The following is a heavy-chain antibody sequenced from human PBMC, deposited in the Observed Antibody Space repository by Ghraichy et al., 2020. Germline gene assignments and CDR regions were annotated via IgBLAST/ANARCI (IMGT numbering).Heavy chain of an antibody. D-gene: IGHD3-3*01. CDR1: GFTFSDYY. CDR2: ISSNGSTI. J-gene: IGHJ6*02. Sequence: GGSLRLSCAASGFTFSDYYMSWIRQAPGKGLEWVSYISSNGSTIYYADSVKGRFTISRDNAKNSLYLQMNSLRAEDTAVYYCARERVLRFLEWFKYGMDVWGQGTTVTVSS. V-gene: IGHV3-11*01. CDR3: ARERVLRFLEWFKYGMDV.